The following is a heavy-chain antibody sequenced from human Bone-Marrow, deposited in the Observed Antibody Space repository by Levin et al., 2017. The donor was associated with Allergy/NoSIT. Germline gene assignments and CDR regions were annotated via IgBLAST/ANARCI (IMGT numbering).Heavy chain of an antibody. V-gene: IGHV3-33*01. CDR1: GFTFSSYG. CDR3: ARGRDIYYYYYGMDV. D-gene: IGHD5-24*01. CDR2: IWYDGSNK. Sequence: GGSLRLSCAASGFTFSSYGMHWVRQAPGKGLEWVAVIWYDGSNKYYADSVKGRFTISRDNSKNTLYLQMNSLRAEDTAVYYCARGRDIYYYYYGMDVWGQGTTVTVSS. J-gene: IGHJ6*02.